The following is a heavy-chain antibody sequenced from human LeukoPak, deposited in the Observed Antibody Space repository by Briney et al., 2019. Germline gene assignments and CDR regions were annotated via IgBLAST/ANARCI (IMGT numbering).Heavy chain of an antibody. J-gene: IGHJ4*02. D-gene: IGHD3-3*01. CDR3: ARGQMSDYDFWSGYSYYFDY. CDR2: IYTSGST. V-gene: IGHV4-4*07. Sequence: ASETLSLTCTVSGGSISSYYWNWIRQPAGKGLEWIGRIYTSGSTNYNPSLKSRVTISVDTSKNQFSLKLSSVTAADTAVYYCARGQMSDYDFWSGYSYYFDYWGQGTLVTVSS. CDR1: GGSISSYY.